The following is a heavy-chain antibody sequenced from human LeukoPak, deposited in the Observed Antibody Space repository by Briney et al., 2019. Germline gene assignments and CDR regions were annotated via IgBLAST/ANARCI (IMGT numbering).Heavy chain of an antibody. V-gene: IGHV4-39*01. J-gene: IGHJ5*02. D-gene: IGHD3-10*01. Sequence: WVGQAPGKGLEGMGRIYYSESTYYNPALKSRVTISVDTSKNQFSLQLSSVTAADTAVYYRARHSSPTVREPDKNWFDPWGQGTLVTVSS. CDR2: IYYSEST. CDR3: ARHSSPTVREPDKNWFDP.